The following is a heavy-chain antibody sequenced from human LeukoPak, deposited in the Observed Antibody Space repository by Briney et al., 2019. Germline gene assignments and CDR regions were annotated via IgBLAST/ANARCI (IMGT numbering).Heavy chain of an antibody. CDR2: ISNSGGST. CDR1: GFTFSSYA. Sequence: GGSLRLSCAAPGFTFSSYAMSWIRQAPVKGLEWVSVISNSGGSTFYADSVKGRFTISRDNSKNTLYLQMNSLRAEDTAVYYCAKRASGSGTSLYYFDYWGQGTLVTVSS. CDR3: AKRASGSGTSLYYFDY. V-gene: IGHV3-23*01. D-gene: IGHD3-10*01. J-gene: IGHJ4*02.